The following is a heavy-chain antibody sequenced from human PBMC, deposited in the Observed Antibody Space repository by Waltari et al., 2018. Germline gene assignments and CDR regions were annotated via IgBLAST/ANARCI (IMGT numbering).Heavy chain of an antibody. J-gene: IGHJ5*02. CDR3: AREVVPAATIVVNWFDP. CDR1: GYTFTTYS. D-gene: IGHD2-2*01. CDR2: INTNTGNP. V-gene: IGHV7-4-1*02. Sequence: QVQLVQSGSELKKPGASVKVSCQASGYTFTTYSINCLRQAPGQGLELMGWINTNTGNPTYVQGFTGRFVFSLDTSVSTAYLQINSLKADDTAVYYCAREVVPAATIVVNWFDPWGQGTLVTVSS.